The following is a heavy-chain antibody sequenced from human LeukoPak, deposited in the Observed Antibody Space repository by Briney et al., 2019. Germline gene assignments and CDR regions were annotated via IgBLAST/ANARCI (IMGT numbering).Heavy chain of an antibody. CDR1: GFTFSTYD. J-gene: IGHJ4*02. CDR3: AKGVVITLFDY. CDR2: IDTTGDT. V-gene: IGHV3-13*01. Sequence: PGGSLRLSCAASGFTFSTYDMHWVRQATGKGLEWVSAIDTTGDTYYPGSVKGRFTISRENAKNSLYLQMNSLRAEDTAVYYCAKGVVITLFDYWGQGTLVTVSS. D-gene: IGHD3-22*01.